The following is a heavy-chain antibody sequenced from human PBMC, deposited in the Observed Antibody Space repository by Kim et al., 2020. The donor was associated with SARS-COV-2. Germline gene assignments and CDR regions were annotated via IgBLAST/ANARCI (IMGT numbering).Heavy chain of an antibody. CDR3: ARALAVAGNYYYYYGMDV. D-gene: IGHD6-19*01. Sequence: QGRVTMTRDTSTSTVYMELSSLRSEDTAVYYCARALAVAGNYYYYYGMDVWGQGTTVTVSS. J-gene: IGHJ6*02. V-gene: IGHV1-46*01.